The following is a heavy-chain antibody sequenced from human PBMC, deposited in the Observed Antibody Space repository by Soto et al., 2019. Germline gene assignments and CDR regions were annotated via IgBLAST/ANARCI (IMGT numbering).Heavy chain of an antibody. V-gene: IGHV3-15*01. J-gene: IGHJ3*01. CDR2: IKSKTDGGTT. D-gene: IGHD3-22*01. Sequence: GGSLRLSCAASGFTFSNAWMSWVRQAPGKGLEWVGRIKSKTDGGTTDYAAPVKGRFTISRDDSKNTLYLQMNSLKTEDTAVYYCTTETYYYDSSGLLLWGQGTMVTVSS. CDR1: GFTFSNAW. CDR3: TTETYYYDSSGLLL.